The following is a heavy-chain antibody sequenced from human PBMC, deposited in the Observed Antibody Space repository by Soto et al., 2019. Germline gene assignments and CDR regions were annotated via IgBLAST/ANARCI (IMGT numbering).Heavy chain of an antibody. V-gene: IGHV3-23*01. CDR2: ITYNGGRT. J-gene: IGHJ4*02. CDR3: AKDAGSGWTFDY. D-gene: IGHD6-19*01. Sequence: GSLRLSCAASGFTFSGYAMSWVRQAPGKGPEWVSVITYNGGRTYYADSVKGRFTISRDNSKNMLYLLMNSLRAEDTALYYCAKDAGSGWTFDYWGLGTLVTVSS. CDR1: GFTFSGYA.